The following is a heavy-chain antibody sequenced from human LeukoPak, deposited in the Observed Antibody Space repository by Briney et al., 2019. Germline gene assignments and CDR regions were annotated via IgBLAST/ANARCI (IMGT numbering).Heavy chain of an antibody. J-gene: IGHJ6*03. CDR3: ARVKESGSGWYVGYMDV. D-gene: IGHD6-19*01. V-gene: IGHV1-18*01. CDR1: GYTFTSYG. CDR2: ISAYNGNT. Sequence: GASVKVSCKASGYTFTSYGISWVRQAPGQGLEWMGWISAYNGNTNYAQKLQGRVTMTRDTSISTAYMELSRLRSDDTAVYYCARVKESGSGWYVGYMDVWGKGTTVTVSS.